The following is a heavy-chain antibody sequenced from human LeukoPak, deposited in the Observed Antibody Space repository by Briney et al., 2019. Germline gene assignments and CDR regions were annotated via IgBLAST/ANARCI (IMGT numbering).Heavy chain of an antibody. CDR1: GGSISSSSYY. Sequence: SETLSLTCTVSGGSISSSSYYWGWIRQPPGKGLEWIGSIYYTRSTYYNPSLKSRVTISVDTSKNQFSLKLTSVTAADTAVYYCSSEGYSGREATSYYFDYWGQGTLVTVSS. V-gene: IGHV4-39*01. J-gene: IGHJ4*02. D-gene: IGHD1-26*01. CDR2: IYYTRST. CDR3: SSEGYSGREATSYYFDY.